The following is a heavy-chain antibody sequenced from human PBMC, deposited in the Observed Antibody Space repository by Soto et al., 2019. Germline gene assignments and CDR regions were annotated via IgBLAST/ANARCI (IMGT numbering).Heavy chain of an antibody. Sequence: QLRESGPGLLKPSETLSLTCTASGGSISSPSYNWGWVRQPPGKGREWIGTIFYSETTQYNPSLRSRLAMSVDTAKSQVSLTLTSVTAADTAVYYCTTLASGHFDSWGQGAQVTVSS. D-gene: IGHD2-8*02. J-gene: IGHJ4*02. V-gene: IGHV4-39*01. CDR3: TTLASGHFDS. CDR1: GGSISSPSYN. CDR2: IFYSETT.